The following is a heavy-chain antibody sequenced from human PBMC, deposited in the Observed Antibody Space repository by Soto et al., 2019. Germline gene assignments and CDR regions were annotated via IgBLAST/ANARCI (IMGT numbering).Heavy chain of an antibody. CDR1: GFTFSSYA. D-gene: IGHD2-15*01. Sequence: EVQLLESGGGLVQPGGSLRLSCAASGFTFSSYAMSWVRQAPGKGLEWVSAISGSGGSTYYADSVKGRFTISRDNSKNTLYLQMNSLRAEDTAVYYCAKHPPLVFCSGGSCPRRGWFDPRGQGTLVTVSS. J-gene: IGHJ5*02. CDR3: AKHPPLVFCSGGSCPRRGWFDP. CDR2: ISGSGGST. V-gene: IGHV3-23*01.